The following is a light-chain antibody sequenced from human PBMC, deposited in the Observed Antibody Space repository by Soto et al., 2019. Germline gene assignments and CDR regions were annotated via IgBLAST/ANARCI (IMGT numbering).Light chain of an antibody. V-gene: IGKV3-20*01. J-gene: IGKJ1*01. CDR1: QSVSNNY. Sequence: EIVLTQSPGTLSLSPGERATLSCRASQSVSNNYLAWYQQKPGQAPRLLIYGASNRATGIPDRFSGSGSGTDFTLTISRLEPEDFAVYYCQQYGSSGTFGQGTNVEIQ. CDR2: GAS. CDR3: QQYGSSGT.